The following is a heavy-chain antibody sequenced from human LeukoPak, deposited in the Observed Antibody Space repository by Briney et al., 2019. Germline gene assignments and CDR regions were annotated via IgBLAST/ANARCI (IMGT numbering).Heavy chain of an antibody. CDR1: GYTFTSYY. CDR3: ARDGDSSGYYSGGSDY. J-gene: IGHJ4*02. CDR2: INPSGGST. D-gene: IGHD3-22*01. V-gene: IGHV1-46*01. Sequence: ASVKVSCKASGYTFTSYYMHWVRQAPGQGLEWMGIINPSGGSTSYAQKFQGRVTVTRDTSTSTVYMELSSLRSEDTAVYYCARDGDSSGYYSGGSDYWGQGTLVTVSS.